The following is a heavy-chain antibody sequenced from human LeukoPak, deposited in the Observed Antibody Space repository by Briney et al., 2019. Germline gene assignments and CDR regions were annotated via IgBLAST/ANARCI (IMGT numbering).Heavy chain of an antibody. D-gene: IGHD3-10*01. Sequence: SVKVSCKASGGTFSSYAISWVRQAPGQGLEWMGRIIPIFGTANYAQKFQGRVTITTDESTSTAYMELSSLRSEDRAVYYCASGGSGSYYNEPVDYWGQGTLVTVSS. CDR3: ASGGSGSYYNEPVDY. CDR2: IIPIFGTA. J-gene: IGHJ4*02. V-gene: IGHV1-69*05. CDR1: GGTFSSYA.